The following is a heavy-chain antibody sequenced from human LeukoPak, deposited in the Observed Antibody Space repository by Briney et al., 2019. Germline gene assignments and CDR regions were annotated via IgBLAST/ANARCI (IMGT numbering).Heavy chain of an antibody. D-gene: IGHD4-17*01. V-gene: IGHV5-51*01. J-gene: IGHJ3*01. Sequence: GESLKISCKGSGYTFTTSWIGWVRQMPGKGLEWMGIIYPADSDARYSPSFQGQITISADKSINTAYLQWSSLKASDTAMYYCGSPTETLGLHAFDLWGQGTMVTVSS. CDR2: IYPADSDA. CDR1: GYTFTTSW. CDR3: GSPTETLGLHAFDL.